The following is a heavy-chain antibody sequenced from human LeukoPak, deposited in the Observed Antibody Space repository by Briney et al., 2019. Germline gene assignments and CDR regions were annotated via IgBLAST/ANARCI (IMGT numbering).Heavy chain of an antibody. J-gene: IGHJ6*03. CDR2: IIPIFGTA. V-gene: IGHV1-69*05. CDR3: ARGSDDYSDKRYYYYMDV. CDR1: GGTFSSYA. D-gene: IGHD4-11*01. Sequence: ASVTVSFKASGGTFSSYAISWVRQAPGQGLEWMGGIIPIFGTANYAQKFQGRVTITTDESTSTAYMELSSLRSEDTAVYYCARGSDDYSDKRYYYYMDVWGKGTTVTVSS.